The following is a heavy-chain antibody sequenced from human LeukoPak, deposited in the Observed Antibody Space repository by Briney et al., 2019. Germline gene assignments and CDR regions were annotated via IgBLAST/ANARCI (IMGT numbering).Heavy chain of an antibody. D-gene: IGHD2-2*01. Sequence: SVKVSCKASGGTFSSNAISWVRQAPGQGLEWMGGIIPIFGTANYAQKFQGRVTITTDESTSTAYMELSSLRSEDTAVYYCARGVACSSTSCSFDYWGQGTLVTVSS. J-gene: IGHJ4*02. CDR2: IIPIFGTA. CDR1: GGTFSSNA. CDR3: ARGVACSSTSCSFDY. V-gene: IGHV1-69*05.